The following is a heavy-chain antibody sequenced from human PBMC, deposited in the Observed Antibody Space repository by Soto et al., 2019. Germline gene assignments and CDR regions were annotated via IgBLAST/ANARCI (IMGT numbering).Heavy chain of an antibody. D-gene: IGHD6-19*01. J-gene: IGHJ5*02. CDR3: ARDRAVAYRNWFDP. Sequence: ASVKVSCKASGYTFTSYGISWVRQAPGQGLEWMGWISAYNGNTNYAQKLQGRVTMTTDTSTSTAYMELRSLRSDDTAVYYCARDRAVAYRNWFDPWGQGTLVTVSS. CDR1: GYTFTSYG. V-gene: IGHV1-18*04. CDR2: ISAYNGNT.